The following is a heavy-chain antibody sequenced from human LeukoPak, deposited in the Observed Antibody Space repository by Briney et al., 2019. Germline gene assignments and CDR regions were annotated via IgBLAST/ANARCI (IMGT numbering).Heavy chain of an antibody. CDR2: IKQDGSEK. CDR3: AREIDAYRGYSYHAFSYFDY. Sequence: GGSLRLSCAASGFTFSSYWMRWVRQAPGKGREGGANIKQDGSEKYYVDSGKGRFTISRDNAKNSLYLQMNSLRAEDTAVYYCAREIDAYRGYSYHAFSYFDYWGQGTLVTVSS. J-gene: IGHJ4*02. V-gene: IGHV3-7*01. CDR1: GFTFSSYW. D-gene: IGHD5-18*01.